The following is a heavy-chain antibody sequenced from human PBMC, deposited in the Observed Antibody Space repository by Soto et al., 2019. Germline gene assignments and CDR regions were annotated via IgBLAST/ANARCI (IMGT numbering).Heavy chain of an antibody. D-gene: IGHD2-15*01. CDR1: GXTFSSYG. Sequence: QVQLVESGGGVVQPGRSLRLSCAASGXTFSSYGMHWVRQAPGKGLEWVAVISYDGSNKYYADSVKGRFTISRDNSKNTLYLQMNSLRAEDTAXXXXXXXXXXXXXGSCYENPPMDVWGQGTTVTVSS. J-gene: IGHJ6*02. V-gene: IGHV3-30*03. CDR3: XXXXXXXXXGSCYENPPMDV. CDR2: ISYDGSNK.